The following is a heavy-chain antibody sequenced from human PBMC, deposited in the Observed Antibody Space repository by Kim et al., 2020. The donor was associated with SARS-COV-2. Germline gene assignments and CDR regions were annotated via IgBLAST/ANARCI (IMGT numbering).Heavy chain of an antibody. J-gene: IGHJ6*02. CDR1: GFTFSSYA. CDR3: AKEEYSSSPGDYYYYGMDV. Sequence: GGSLRLSCAASGFTFSSYAMSWVRQAPGKGLEWVSAISGSGGSTYYADSVKGRFTISRDNSKNTLYLQMNSLRAEDTAVYYCAKEEYSSSPGDYYYYGMDVWGQGTTVTVSS. V-gene: IGHV3-23*01. D-gene: IGHD6-6*01. CDR2: ISGSGGST.